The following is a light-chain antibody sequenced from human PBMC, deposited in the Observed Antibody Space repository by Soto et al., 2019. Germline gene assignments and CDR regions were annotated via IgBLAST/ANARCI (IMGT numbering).Light chain of an antibody. J-gene: IGKJ4*01. V-gene: IGKV1-27*01. CDR1: QGISNY. CDR2: AAS. Sequence: DIQMTQSPSSLSASVGDRVTITCWASQGISNYLAWYQQKPGKIPKLLIYAASTLQSGVPSRFSGSGSETYFTLTISSLQPEDVATYYCQKYNSAPPGLTFGGGTKVEIK. CDR3: QKYNSAPPGLT.